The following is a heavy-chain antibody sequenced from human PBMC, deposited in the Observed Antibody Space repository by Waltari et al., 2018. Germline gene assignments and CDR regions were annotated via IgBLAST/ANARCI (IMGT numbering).Heavy chain of an antibody. Sequence: EVHLVESGGGLVRPGGSLRLSCAASGFTFRNYWMSWVRQAPGKGLEWVANINPGGGEKYYMDSVKGRFTVSRDNARNSLSLQMISLGVEDTAVYYCARIMSTVTYFDYWGQGTLVTVSS. J-gene: IGHJ4*02. CDR1: GFTFRNYW. CDR2: INPGGGEK. D-gene: IGHD4-17*01. V-gene: IGHV3-7*01. CDR3: ARIMSTVTYFDY.